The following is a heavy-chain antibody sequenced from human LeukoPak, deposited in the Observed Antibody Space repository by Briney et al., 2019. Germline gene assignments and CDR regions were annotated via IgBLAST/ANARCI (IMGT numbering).Heavy chain of an antibody. CDR1: KYTFSSYF. V-gene: IGHV1-46*01. D-gene: IGHD6-19*01. Sequence: ASVTVSCKASKYTFSSYFIHWVRQAPGQGPEWMGIINPIGGSTTYAQKFQGRVTMTRDTSTSTVYMDLSSLTSEDTAVFYCATGGSLAVAPHQYYFDYWGQGTLVTVSS. J-gene: IGHJ4*02. CDR2: INPIGGST. CDR3: ATGGSLAVAPHQYYFDY.